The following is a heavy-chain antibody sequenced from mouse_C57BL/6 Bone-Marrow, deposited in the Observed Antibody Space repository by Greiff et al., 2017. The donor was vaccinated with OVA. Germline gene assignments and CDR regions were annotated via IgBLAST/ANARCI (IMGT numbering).Heavy chain of an antibody. V-gene: IGHV1-59*01. D-gene: IGHD2-1*01. CDR1: GYTFTSYW. Sequence: VQLQQPGAELVRPGTSVKLSCKASGYTFTSYWMHWLKQRPGQGLEWIGVIDPSDSYTNYNQKFKGKATLTVDTSSSTAYMQLSSLTSEDSAVYYCAIYYGNFGAMDYWGQGTSVTVSS. CDR3: AIYYGNFGAMDY. CDR2: IDPSDSYT. J-gene: IGHJ4*01.